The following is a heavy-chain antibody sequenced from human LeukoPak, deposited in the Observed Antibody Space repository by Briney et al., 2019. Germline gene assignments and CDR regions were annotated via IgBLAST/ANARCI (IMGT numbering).Heavy chain of an antibody. CDR3: AKDRAVASGFDY. CDR2: ISWNSGNI. Sequence: PGGSLRLSRAASGFTFDDYAMHWVRHAPGKGLEWVSGISWNSGNIGYADSVKGRFTISRDNAKNSLYLQMNSLRAEDTALYYCAKDRAVASGFDYWGQGTLVTVSS. V-gene: IGHV3-9*01. J-gene: IGHJ4*02. D-gene: IGHD6-19*01. CDR1: GFTFDDYA.